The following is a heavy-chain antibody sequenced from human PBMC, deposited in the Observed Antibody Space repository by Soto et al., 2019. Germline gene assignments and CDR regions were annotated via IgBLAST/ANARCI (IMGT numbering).Heavy chain of an antibody. CDR1: GFNFDDSA. D-gene: IGHD3-22*01. CDR3: AKGRSSMIVVVMDY. J-gene: IGHJ4*02. Sequence: PGWSLRLACVSSGFNFDDSAMNWVRQVPGKGLEWVSGITWNSGHILYADSVKGRFTISRDNAMKSLYLELNSLRPEDTALYYCAKGRSSMIVVVMDYWGQGTPVTVSS. CDR2: ITWNSGHI. V-gene: IGHV3-9*01.